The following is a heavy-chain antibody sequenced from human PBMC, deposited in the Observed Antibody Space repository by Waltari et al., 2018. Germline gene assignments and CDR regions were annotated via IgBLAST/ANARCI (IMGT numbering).Heavy chain of an antibody. CDR1: GFSFSTYW. Sequence: EVQLVESGGGLVQPGGSLRLSCAASGFSFSTYWMNWARQVPGEGLVSVARINPNGNPVLHADSVKGRFTTSRDNAKNTLDLQMNSLRDDDTAVYYCARSGFMDVWGQGTTVTVSS. CDR3: ARSGFMDV. J-gene: IGHJ6*02. D-gene: IGHD3-10*01. V-gene: IGHV3-74*01. CDR2: INPNGNPV.